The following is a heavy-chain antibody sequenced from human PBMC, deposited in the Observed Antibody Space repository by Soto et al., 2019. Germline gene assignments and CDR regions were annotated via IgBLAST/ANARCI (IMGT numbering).Heavy chain of an antibody. J-gene: IGHJ4*02. D-gene: IGHD3-10*01. CDR2: ISYDGSNK. Sequence: QQSQTLSLTCAASGFTFSSYGMHWVRQAPGKGLEWVAVISYDGSNKYYADSVKGRFTISRDNSKNTLYLQMNSLRAEDTAVYYCAKDIRWLPENGKWFGEFFDYWGQGTLVTVSS. CDR3: AKDIRWLPENGKWFGEFFDY. V-gene: IGHV3-30*18. CDR1: GFTFSSYG.